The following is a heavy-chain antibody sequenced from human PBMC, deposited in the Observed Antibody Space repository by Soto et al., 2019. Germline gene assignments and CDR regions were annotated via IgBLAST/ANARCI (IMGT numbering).Heavy chain of an antibody. CDR2: LYYSGST. V-gene: IGHV4-31*03. CDR3: TRSIQH. CDR1: GASITSGGYY. J-gene: IGHJ1*01. Sequence: QAQLQESGPGLVKPSQTLSLTCTVSGASITSGGYYWSWIRQHPGKGLEWIGYLYYSGSTYYNPSRQSRVTISVDTSKNQFSLKLSSVTAADTAVYYCTRSIQHWGQGTLVTVSS.